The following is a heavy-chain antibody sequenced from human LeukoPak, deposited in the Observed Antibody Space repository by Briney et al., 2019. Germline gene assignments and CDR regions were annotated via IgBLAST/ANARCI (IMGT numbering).Heavy chain of an antibody. J-gene: IGHJ3*02. CDR2: ISGSGGST. D-gene: IGHD3-22*01. CDR1: GFTFSSYA. V-gene: IGHV3-23*01. Sequence: GGSLRLSCAASGFTFSSYAMSWVRQAPGKGLEWVSAISGSGGSTYYADSVKGRFTISRDNSKNTLYLQMNSLRAEDTAVYYCAKDGGGYYDSSGTDAFGIWGQGTMVTVSS. CDR3: AKDGGGYYDSSGTDAFGI.